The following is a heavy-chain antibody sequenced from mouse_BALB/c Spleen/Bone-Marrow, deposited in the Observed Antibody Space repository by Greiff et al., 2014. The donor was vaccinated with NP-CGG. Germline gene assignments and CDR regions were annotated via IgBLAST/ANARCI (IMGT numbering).Heavy chain of an antibody. CDR3: ARYDYDVGYFDY. D-gene: IGHD2-4*01. CDR1: GYSITSDYA. Sequence: VQLQQPGPGLVKPSQSLSLTCTVTGYSITSDYAWNWLRQFPGNKLEWMGYISYSGSTSYNPSLKSRISITRDTSKNQFFLQLNSVTTEDTATYYCARYDYDVGYFDYWGQGTTLTVSS. J-gene: IGHJ2*01. V-gene: IGHV3-2*02. CDR2: ISYSGST.